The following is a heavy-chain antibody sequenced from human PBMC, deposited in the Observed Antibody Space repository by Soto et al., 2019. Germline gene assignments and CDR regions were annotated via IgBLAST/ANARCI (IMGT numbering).Heavy chain of an antibody. Sequence: QVQLQESGPGLVKPSENLSFTCTVSGGSISSYYWSWIRQPPGKGLESIGYIYYSGSTRYNPSLKSRVTISVDTSKNQFSLKLSSVTAADTAVYYCARPYGGNFDYWGQGTLVTVSS. CDR3: ARPYGGNFDY. J-gene: IGHJ4*02. D-gene: IGHD1-26*01. CDR2: IYYSGST. V-gene: IGHV4-59*01. CDR1: GGSISSYY.